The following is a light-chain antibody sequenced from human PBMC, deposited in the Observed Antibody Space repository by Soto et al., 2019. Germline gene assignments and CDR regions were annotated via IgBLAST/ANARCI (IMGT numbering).Light chain of an antibody. CDR2: GAS. V-gene: IGKV3-20*01. CDR3: QQYSFMWT. CDR1: ENVRNNY. J-gene: IGKJ1*01. Sequence: EIVLTQSPGTLSLSQGERATLSCRASENVRNNYLAWYQQKPGQAPRLLISGASKRATGIPDRFSGSGSGTDSTLTINRLEPEDFAVYYCQQYSFMWTFGQGTKVDIK.